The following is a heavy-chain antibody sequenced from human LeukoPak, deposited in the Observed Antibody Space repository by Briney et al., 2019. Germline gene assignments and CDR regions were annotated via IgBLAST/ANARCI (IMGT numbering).Heavy chain of an antibody. V-gene: IGHV4-61*02. D-gene: IGHD3-10*01. CDR2: IYTSGST. J-gene: IGHJ4*02. CDR3: ARDYYGSGSYSYYFDY. Sequence: PSQTLSLTCTVSGGSISSGSYYWSWIRRPAGKGLEWIGRIYTSGSTNYNPSLKSRVTISVDTSKNQFSLKLSSVTAADTAVYYCARDYYGSGSYSYYFDYWGQGTLVTVSS. CDR1: GGSISSGSYY.